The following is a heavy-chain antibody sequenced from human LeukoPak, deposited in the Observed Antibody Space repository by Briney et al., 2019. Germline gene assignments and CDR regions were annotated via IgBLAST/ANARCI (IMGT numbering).Heavy chain of an antibody. CDR3: ARLKYYYYSMDV. CDR1: GYSISSGYY. CDR2: IYHSGST. Sequence: SETLSLTCAVSGYSISSGYYWGWIRPPPGKGLEWIGSIYHSGSTYYNPSLTSRVTISVDTSKNQISLKLSSVTAADTAVYYCARLKYYYYSMDVCGKGTTVTVSS. V-gene: IGHV4-38-2*01. J-gene: IGHJ6*03.